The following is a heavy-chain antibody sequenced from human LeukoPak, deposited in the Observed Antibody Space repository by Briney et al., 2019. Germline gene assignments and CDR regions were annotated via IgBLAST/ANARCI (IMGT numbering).Heavy chain of an antibody. D-gene: IGHD4-17*01. V-gene: IGHV1-18*01. CDR1: GYTFISYG. CDR3: ARSPGGDYGDYYMDV. Sequence: GASVKLSCKASGYTFISYGMSWVRQAPGQGLEWMGWISAYSGDTNYAQKVQGRVTMSTDTSTSTAYMELRSLRSDDTAVYYCARSPGGDYGDYYMDVWGKGTTVTISS. CDR2: ISAYSGDT. J-gene: IGHJ6*03.